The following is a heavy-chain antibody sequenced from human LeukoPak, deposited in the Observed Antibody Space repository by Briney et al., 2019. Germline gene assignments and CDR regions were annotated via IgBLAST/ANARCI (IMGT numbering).Heavy chain of an antibody. CDR1: GFTFDDYA. V-gene: IGHV3-9*01. CDR3: AKVGSSRSPVCAFVI. Sequence: PGGSLRLSCAASGFTFDDYAMHWVRQAPVKGLEWVSGISWNSGSIGYADSVKGRFTISRDNAKNSLYLQMNSLRAEDTALYYRAKVGSSRSPVCAFVIWGQGTMVTVSS. J-gene: IGHJ3*02. D-gene: IGHD6-13*01. CDR2: ISWNSGSI.